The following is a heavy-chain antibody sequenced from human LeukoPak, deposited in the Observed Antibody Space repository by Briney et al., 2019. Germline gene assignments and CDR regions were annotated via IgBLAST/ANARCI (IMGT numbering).Heavy chain of an antibody. CDR1: GDSVTTNY. V-gene: IGHV4-59*02. CDR3: ARNQSSYDSWAASHTGSHQAFDV. J-gene: IGHJ3*01. Sequence: TSETRSPTCTVAGDSVTTNYSGWIRQTPGKGLEWIGSIYYPGATTYNPSLNSRVTFSVGTSKNQVSLNLDSVTAADTATYFCARNQSSYDSWAASHTGSHQAFDVWGQGKLVIVSS. CDR2: IYYPGAT. D-gene: IGHD3-3*01.